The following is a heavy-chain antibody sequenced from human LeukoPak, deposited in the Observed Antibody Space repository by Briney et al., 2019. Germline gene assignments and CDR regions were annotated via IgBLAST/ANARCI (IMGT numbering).Heavy chain of an antibody. D-gene: IGHD4-17*01. CDR1: GFTFSSYS. CDR2: ISSSGYTI. Sequence: GGSLRLSCAASGFTFSSYSMNWVRQAPGRGLEWVSYISSSGYTIYYADSVKGRFTIFRDNAKNSLYLQMNSLRAEDTAVYYCARGATVWARMDVWGKGTTVTVSS. V-gene: IGHV3-48*04. J-gene: IGHJ6*03. CDR3: ARGATVWARMDV.